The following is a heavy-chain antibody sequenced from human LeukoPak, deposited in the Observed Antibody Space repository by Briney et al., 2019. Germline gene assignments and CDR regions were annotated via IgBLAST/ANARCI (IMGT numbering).Heavy chain of an antibody. CDR3: ARRSGSSWSSFDY. CDR1: GFTFNNYA. V-gene: IGHV3-23*01. J-gene: IGHJ4*02. Sequence: GGSLRLSCAASGFTFNNYAMNWVRQAPGKGLEWVSGISGFGGSTYYAPSVKGRLTISRDNFGNMLYLHLDCLRVEDTAIYYCARRSGSSWSSFDYWGQGALVTVSS. CDR2: ISGFGGST. D-gene: IGHD6-13*01.